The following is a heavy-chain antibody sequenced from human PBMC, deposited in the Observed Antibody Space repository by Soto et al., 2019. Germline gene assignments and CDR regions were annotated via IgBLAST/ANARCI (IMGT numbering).Heavy chain of an antibody. CDR2: IIPVFGTP. J-gene: IGHJ4*02. Sequence: SVQVSCKDSGGLFSSYAISWVRQAPGQGLEWMGGIIPVFGTPFYAQKFQGRVTITADESTNTAYVELSSLRSEDTAMYYCARGDSPYVWFCECWGQGSLLTVS. CDR1: GGLFSSYA. V-gene: IGHV1-69*13. CDR3: ARGDSPYVWFCEC. D-gene: IGHD3-10*01.